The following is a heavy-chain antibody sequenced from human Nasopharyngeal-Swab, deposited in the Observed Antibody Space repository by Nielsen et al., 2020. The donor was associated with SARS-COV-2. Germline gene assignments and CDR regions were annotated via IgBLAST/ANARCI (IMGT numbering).Heavy chain of an antibody. CDR1: AFTISSNG. CDR3: ARDTAIVGATLDN. V-gene: IGHV3-48*02. Sequence: GESLKISCAASAFTISSNGMHWVRQAPGKRLELVAYISSSSSTSYYADSVKGRFTISRNNPKNSLHLQMNSLRDEDTAVYYCARDTAIVGATLDNWGQGTLVTVSS. D-gene: IGHD1-26*01. CDR2: ISSSSSTS. J-gene: IGHJ4*02.